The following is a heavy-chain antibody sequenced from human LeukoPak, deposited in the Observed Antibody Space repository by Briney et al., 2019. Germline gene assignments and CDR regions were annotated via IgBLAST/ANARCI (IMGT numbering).Heavy chain of an antibody. CDR2: IWYDGSNK. CDR1: GFTFSSYG. CDR3: AKDIAPMIVVVMTYGMDV. J-gene: IGHJ6*02. D-gene: IGHD3-22*01. Sequence: GGSLRLSCAASGFTFSSYGMHWVRQAPGKGLEWVAVIWYDGSNKYYADSVKGRFTISRDNSKNTLYLQMNSLRAEDTAVYYCAKDIAPMIVVVMTYGMDVWGQGTTVTVSS. V-gene: IGHV3-30*02.